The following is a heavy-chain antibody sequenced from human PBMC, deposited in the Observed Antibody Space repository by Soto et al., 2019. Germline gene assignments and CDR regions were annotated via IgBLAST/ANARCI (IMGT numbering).Heavy chain of an antibody. CDR3: ARAPGYDILTGYRKYFDY. V-gene: IGHV4-30-4*01. J-gene: IGHJ4*02. D-gene: IGHD3-9*01. Sequence: PSETLSLPCTVSGGSISRGDYSWSWIRQAPGKGLEWIGYIYYSGTTYYNPSLKSRVTISSDTSKNQYSLKLSSATAADTAVYYCARAPGYDILTGYRKYFDYWGRGILVTVSS. CDR1: GGSISRGDYS. CDR2: IYYSGTT.